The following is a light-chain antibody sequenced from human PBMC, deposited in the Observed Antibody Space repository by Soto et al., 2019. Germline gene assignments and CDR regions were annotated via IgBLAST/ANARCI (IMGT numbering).Light chain of an antibody. CDR3: QQLNSYPLT. J-gene: IGKJ3*01. Sequence: DIQLTQSPSFLSASVGDRVTITCRASQGISSYLAWYQQKPGKAPKLLIYAAYTLHSVVQSRFSGSGSGTEFTLTISSLQPEDFATHYCQQLNSYPLTFGPGTKVDIK. CDR2: AAY. CDR1: QGISSY. V-gene: IGKV1-9*01.